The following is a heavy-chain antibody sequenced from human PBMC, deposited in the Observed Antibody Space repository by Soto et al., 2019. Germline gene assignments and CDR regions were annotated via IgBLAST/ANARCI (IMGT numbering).Heavy chain of an antibody. CDR3: ARSVEGHFDY. D-gene: IGHD6-19*01. Sequence: EVQLVESGGDLVQRGGSLRLSCVASGFTFSVYIMNWVRQAPGKGLEWFSYITSDTKTIKYADSVKGRFTISRYNPKNSVYLQMNSLRDEDTAVYYCARSVEGHFDYWGQGTVVTVSS. CDR1: GFTFSVYI. J-gene: IGHJ4*02. CDR2: ITSDTKTI. V-gene: IGHV3-48*02.